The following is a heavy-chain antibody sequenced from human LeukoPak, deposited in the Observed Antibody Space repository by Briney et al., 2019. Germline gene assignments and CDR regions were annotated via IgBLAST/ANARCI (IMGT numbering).Heavy chain of an antibody. J-gene: IGHJ4*01. Sequence: SETLSLTCAVYGESFSGNYWNWIRQPPGKGLEWIGAINHSGSTNYNPSLKSRVTISVDTSKNQFCLQLSSVTPADTAVYYCARIEPGGLGFDYWGQRTLANVSS. CDR3: ARIEPGGLGFDY. V-gene: IGHV4-34*01. CDR1: GESFSGNY. CDR2: INHSGST. D-gene: IGHD7-27*01.